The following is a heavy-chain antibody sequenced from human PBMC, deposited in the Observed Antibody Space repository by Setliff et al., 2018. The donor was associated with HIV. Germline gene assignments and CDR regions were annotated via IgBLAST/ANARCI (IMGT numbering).Heavy chain of an antibody. Sequence: ASVKVSCKASGYSFTDYYIHWVRQAPGQGLEWMGWINGGNGKTKYSQNFQDRVTFTRDTSATTAYMDLSSLTSEDTAVYFCAGGPVAGLMRKWGQGTQVTVSS. CDR3: AGGPVAGLMRK. CDR2: INGGNGKT. J-gene: IGHJ4*02. D-gene: IGHD6-19*01. CDR1: GYSFTDYY. V-gene: IGHV1-3*01.